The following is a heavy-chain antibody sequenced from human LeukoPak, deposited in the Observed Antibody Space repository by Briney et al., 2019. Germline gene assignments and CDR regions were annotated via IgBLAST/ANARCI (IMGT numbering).Heavy chain of an antibody. V-gene: IGHV3-48*03. Sequence: GGSLRLSCAASGFTFSSYEMNWVRQAPGKGLEWVSYISSSGSTIYYADSVKGRFTISRDNAKNSLYLQMNSLKTEDTAVYYCTSGISSSTNSDYWGRGTLVTVSS. CDR2: ISSSGSTI. CDR3: TSGISSSTNSDY. D-gene: IGHD6-13*01. CDR1: GFTFSSYE. J-gene: IGHJ4*02.